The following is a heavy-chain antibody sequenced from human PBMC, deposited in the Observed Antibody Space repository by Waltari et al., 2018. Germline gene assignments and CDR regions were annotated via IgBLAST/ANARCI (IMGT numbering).Heavy chain of an antibody. Sequence: EVQLVESGGGLVQPGGSLRLSCAASGFTLSGYSMNWVRQAPGKGLEWVSYISGSSSTIYYADSVKGRFTMSRDNTKNSLHLQMNSLRAEDTALYYCARSYSSSAGGFDYWGQGTLVTVSS. CDR3: ARSYSSSAGGFDY. CDR1: GFTLSGYS. V-gene: IGHV3-48*04. CDR2: ISGSSSTI. J-gene: IGHJ4*02. D-gene: IGHD3-22*01.